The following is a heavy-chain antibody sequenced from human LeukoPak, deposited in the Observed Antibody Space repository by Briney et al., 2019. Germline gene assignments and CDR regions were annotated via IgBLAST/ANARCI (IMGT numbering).Heavy chain of an antibody. Sequence: SQTLSLTCAISGDSVSSNSATWNWIRQSPSRGLEWLGRTYYRSKWYNDYALSVKSRITINPDTSKNQFSLQLNSVTPEDTAVYYCARGDSSSWYFLGAFDIWAKGQWSPSLQ. V-gene: IGHV6-1*01. CDR2: TYYRSKWYN. CDR3: ARGDSSSWYFLGAFDI. D-gene: IGHD6-13*01. J-gene: IGHJ3*02. CDR1: GDSVSSNSAT.